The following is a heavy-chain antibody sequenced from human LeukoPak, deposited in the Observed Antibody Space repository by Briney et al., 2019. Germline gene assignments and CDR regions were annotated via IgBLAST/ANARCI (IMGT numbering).Heavy chain of an antibody. V-gene: IGHV1-2*02. D-gene: IGHD3-3*01. Sequence: GASVKVSCKASGYTFTSYGINWVRQAPGQGLEWMGWINPNSGGTNYAQKFQGRVTMTRDTSISTAYMELSRLRSDDTAVYYCARVLHHAYYDFFGEDYFDYWGQGTLVTVSS. CDR3: ARVLHHAYYDFFGEDYFDY. CDR2: INPNSGGT. CDR1: GYTFTSYG. J-gene: IGHJ4*02.